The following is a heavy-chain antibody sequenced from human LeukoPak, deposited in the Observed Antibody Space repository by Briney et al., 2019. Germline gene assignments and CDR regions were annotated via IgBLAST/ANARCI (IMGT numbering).Heavy chain of an antibody. Sequence: PGGSLRLSCATSGFTFSTYGMHWVRQAPGKGLEWVSYISGSSNSIYYANSVKGRFTISRDNAKNSLYLHMNSLRAEDTALYHCARDVGYRSWFDPWGQGTLVTVSS. CDR1: GFTFSTYG. V-gene: IGHV3-48*01. CDR3: ARDVGYRSWFDP. CDR2: ISGSSNSI. D-gene: IGHD5-18*01. J-gene: IGHJ5*02.